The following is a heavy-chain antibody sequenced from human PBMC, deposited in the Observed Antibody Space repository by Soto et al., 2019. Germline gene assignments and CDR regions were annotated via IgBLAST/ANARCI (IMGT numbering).Heavy chain of an antibody. Sequence: QVQLQESGPGRVKPSETLSLTCSVSGGSVRTGSYHWSWIRQPPGKGLEWIGFIPNNGSPDYNPSLKSRVVVSIDRSKNQFSLKVNSVTAADTAVYFCARIGWGGDSWGQVTLVTVSS. CDR2: IPNNGSP. D-gene: IGHD7-27*01. J-gene: IGHJ4*02. CDR1: GGSVRTGSYH. CDR3: ARIGWGGDS. V-gene: IGHV4-61*01.